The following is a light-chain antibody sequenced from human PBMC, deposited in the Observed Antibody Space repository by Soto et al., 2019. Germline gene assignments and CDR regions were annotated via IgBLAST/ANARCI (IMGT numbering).Light chain of an antibody. V-gene: IGLV2-11*01. CDR1: SSDVGGFTS. CDR2: DVS. J-gene: IGLJ1*01. CDR3: YSSAGSFTYV. Sequence: QSALPQPRSVSGSPGQSVTISCTCSSSDVGGFTSVSWFQQYSGTTPKLIIYDVSKRPSGVPDRFSGSRSGNTASLTISGLQAEDEADYYCYSSAGSFTYVFGTGTKVTVL.